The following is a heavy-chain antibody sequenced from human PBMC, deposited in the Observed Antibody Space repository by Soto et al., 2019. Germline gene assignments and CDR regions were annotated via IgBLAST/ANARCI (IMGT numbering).Heavy chain of an antibody. Sequence: QVQLVESGGGVVQPGRSLRLSCAASGFTFSSYGMHRVRQAPGKGLEWVADISYDGSNKDYADAVKGRFTVSRDNSKNTLYLQMNSLRADDTAVYYGAKDGYSSGWNDAFDIWGQGTMVTVSS. CDR3: AKDGYSSGWNDAFDI. V-gene: IGHV3-30*18. CDR2: ISYDGSNK. CDR1: GFTFSSYG. D-gene: IGHD6-19*01. J-gene: IGHJ3*02.